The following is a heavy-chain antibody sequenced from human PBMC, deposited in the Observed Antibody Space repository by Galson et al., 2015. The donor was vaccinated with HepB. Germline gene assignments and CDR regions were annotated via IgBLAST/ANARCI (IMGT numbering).Heavy chain of an antibody. CDR2: INHSGST. Sequence: SETLSLTCAVYGGSFSGYYWSWIRQPPGKGLEWIGEINHSGSTNYNPSLKSRVTISVDTSKNQFSLKLSSVTAADTAVYYCARGQDIVVVPAAIHSPHWHFDLWGHGTLVTVSS. CDR3: ARGQDIVVVPAAIHSPHWHFDL. V-gene: IGHV4-34*01. D-gene: IGHD2-2*02. CDR1: GGSFSGYY. J-gene: IGHJ2*01.